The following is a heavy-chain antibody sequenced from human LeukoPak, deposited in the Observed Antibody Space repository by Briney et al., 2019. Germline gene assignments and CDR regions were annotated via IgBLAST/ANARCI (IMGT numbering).Heavy chain of an antibody. CDR2: ISTSGSST. V-gene: IGHV3-23*01. CDR1: GFTFSNYV. D-gene: IGHD5-12*01. Sequence: TGGSLRLSCAAPGFTFSNYVMSWVRRAPGKGLEWVSSISTSGSSTFYADSIKGRFTISRDNSKNTLYLQMNSLRAEDTAIYYCALATGFDVWGQGTMVTVSS. J-gene: IGHJ3*01. CDR3: ALATGFDV.